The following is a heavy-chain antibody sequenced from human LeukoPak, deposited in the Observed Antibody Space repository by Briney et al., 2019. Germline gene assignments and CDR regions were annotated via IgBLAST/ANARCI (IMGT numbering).Heavy chain of an antibody. CDR2: IYYSGST. Sequence: SETLSLTRTVSGGSISSSSYYWGWIRQPPGKGLEWIGSIYYSGSTYYNPSLKSRVTISVDTSKNQFSLKLSSVTAADTAVYYCARLHDSSGYYLSYFDYWGQGTLVTVSS. V-gene: IGHV4-39*01. CDR3: ARLHDSSGYYLSYFDY. D-gene: IGHD3-22*01. J-gene: IGHJ4*02. CDR1: GGSISSSSYY.